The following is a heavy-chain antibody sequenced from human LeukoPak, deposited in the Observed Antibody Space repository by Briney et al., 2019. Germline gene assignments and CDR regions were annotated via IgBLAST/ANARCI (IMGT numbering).Heavy chain of an antibody. J-gene: IGHJ4*02. D-gene: IGHD3-9*01. Sequence: TGGSLRLSCAASGFTFSSYAMSWVRQAPGKGLEWVSSLSGSGDYTYYADSVKGRFTISRDNSKNTLYLQMNGLRAEDTAVYYCAKTTGYYSSSPLDYWGQGTLVTVSS. V-gene: IGHV3-23*01. CDR1: GFTFSSYA. CDR2: LSGSGDYT. CDR3: AKTTGYYSSSPLDY.